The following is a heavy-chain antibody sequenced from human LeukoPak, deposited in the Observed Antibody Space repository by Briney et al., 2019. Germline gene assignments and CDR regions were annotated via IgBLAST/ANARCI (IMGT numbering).Heavy chain of an antibody. V-gene: IGHV3-30*04. J-gene: IGHJ4*02. D-gene: IGHD6-19*01. CDR2: ISYDGSNK. CDR3: ARDAVAGTQSYYFDN. CDR1: GFTFSTYA. Sequence: PGGSLRLSCAASGFTFSTYAMHWVRQAPGKGLEWVAVISYDGSNKYYADSVKGRFTISRDNSKNTLYLQMNSLRAEVTAVYYCARDAVAGTQSYYFDNWGQGTLLTVSS.